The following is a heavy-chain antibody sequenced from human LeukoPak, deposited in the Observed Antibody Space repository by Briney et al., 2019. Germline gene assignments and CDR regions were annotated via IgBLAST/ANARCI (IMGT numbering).Heavy chain of an antibody. J-gene: IGHJ6*02. Sequence: GGSLRLSCAASGFTFSSYGMHWVRQAPGKGLEWVAVISYDGSNKYYADSVKGRFTISRDNSKNTLYLQMNSLRAEDTAVYYCARTAMGNYYYYYGMDVWGQGTTVTVSS. D-gene: IGHD5-18*01. V-gene: IGHV3-30*03. CDR2: ISYDGSNK. CDR3: ARTAMGNYYYYYGMDV. CDR1: GFTFSSYG.